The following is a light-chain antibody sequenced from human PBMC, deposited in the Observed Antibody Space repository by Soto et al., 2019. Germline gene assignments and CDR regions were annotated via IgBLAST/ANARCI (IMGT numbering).Light chain of an antibody. CDR3: LQYNSLYT. J-gene: IGKJ5*01. Sequence: DIQMTQSPSTLSASVGDRVTITCRASQSLSGWLAWYQQKPGKAPKLLIYKTSTLESGVPSRFSCRGSGTQFTLTITSLQPDDFATYYCLQYNSLYTFGQGTRLEIK. CDR1: QSLSGW. V-gene: IGKV1-5*03. CDR2: KTS.